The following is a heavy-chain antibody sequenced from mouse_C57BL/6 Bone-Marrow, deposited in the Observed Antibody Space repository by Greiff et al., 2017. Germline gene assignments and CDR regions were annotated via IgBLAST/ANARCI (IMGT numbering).Heavy chain of an antibody. CDR3: ARWSFYYYGREHWFAY. CDR1: GYTFTSYW. J-gene: IGHJ3*01. Sequence: QVQLQQPGAELVKPGASVKLSCKASGYTFTSYWMHWVKQRPGQGLEWIGMIHPNSGSTNYNEKFKSKATLTVDKSSSTAYMQLISLTSEDSAVYYCARWSFYYYGREHWFAYWGQGTLVTVSA. V-gene: IGHV1-64*01. CDR2: IHPNSGST. D-gene: IGHD1-1*01.